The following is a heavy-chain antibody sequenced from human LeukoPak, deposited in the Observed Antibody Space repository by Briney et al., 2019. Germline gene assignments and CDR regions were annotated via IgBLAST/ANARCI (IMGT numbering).Heavy chain of an antibody. Sequence: PSETLSLTCTVSGGSISSSSYYWGWIRQPPGKGLEWIGSIYYSGSTYYNPSLKSRVTISVDTSKNQFSLKLSSVTAADTAVYYCAAGYCSSTSCYFHVNGFDYWGQGTLVTVSS. J-gene: IGHJ4*02. CDR3: AAGYCSSTSCYFHVNGFDY. CDR1: GGSISSSSYY. D-gene: IGHD2-2*01. CDR2: IYYSGST. V-gene: IGHV4-39*07.